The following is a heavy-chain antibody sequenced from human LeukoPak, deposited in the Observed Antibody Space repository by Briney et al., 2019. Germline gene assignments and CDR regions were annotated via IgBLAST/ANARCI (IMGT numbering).Heavy chain of an antibody. J-gene: IGHJ4*02. Sequence: GGSLRLSCAASGFTFSSYSMNWVRQAPGKGLEWVSSISSSSSYIYYADSVKGRFTISRDNAKNSLYLQMNSLRAEDTAVYYCARDKSHDSGGSPRGYGGRGPLVTVP. CDR1: GFTFSSYS. CDR2: ISSSSSYI. D-gene: IGHD3-22*01. CDR3: ARDKSHDSGGSPRGY. V-gene: IGHV3-21*01.